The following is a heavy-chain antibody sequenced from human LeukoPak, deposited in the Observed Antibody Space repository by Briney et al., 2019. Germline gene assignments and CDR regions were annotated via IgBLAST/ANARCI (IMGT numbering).Heavy chain of an antibody. V-gene: IGHV4-61*02. CDR3: AGQMTTVTPSDAFDI. CDR2: ISSSGST. J-gene: IGHJ3*02. D-gene: IGHD4-17*01. CDR1: GDSISSGDYY. Sequence: SETLSLTCTVSGDSISSGDYYWSWIRQPAGKGLEWIGRISSSGSTNYNPSLKSRVTISVDTSKNQFSLKLSSVTAADTAVYYCAGQMTTVTPSDAFDIWGQGTMVTVSS.